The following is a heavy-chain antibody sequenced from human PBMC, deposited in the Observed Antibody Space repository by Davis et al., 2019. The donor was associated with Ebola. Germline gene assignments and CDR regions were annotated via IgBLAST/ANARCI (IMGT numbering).Heavy chain of an antibody. J-gene: IGHJ4*02. CDR2: INPNSGGT. V-gene: IGHV1-2*04. D-gene: IGHD6-13*01. CDR3: ARGIAAAAFDY. CDR1: GYTFTSYA. Sequence: ASVKVSCKASGYTFTSYAMHWVRQAPGQGLEWMGWINPNSGGTNYAQKFQGWVTMTRDTSASTAYMELSSLRSEDTAVYYCARGIAAAAFDYWGQGTLVTVSS.